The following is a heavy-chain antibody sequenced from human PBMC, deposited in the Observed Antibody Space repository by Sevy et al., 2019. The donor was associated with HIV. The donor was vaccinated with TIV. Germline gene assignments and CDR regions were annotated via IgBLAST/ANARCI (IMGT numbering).Heavy chain of an antibody. J-gene: IGHJ4*02. D-gene: IGHD3-22*01. CDR2: FDPEDGER. CDR1: GYTLTELS. Sequence: ASVKVSCKVSGYTLTELSMHWVRQAPGKGLEWMGGFDPEDGERIYAQKFQGRVTMTEDTSTDTAYMELSSLRSEDTAVYYCATVPQYYYDSSGTHFDYWGQGTLVTVSS. CDR3: ATVPQYYYDSSGTHFDY. V-gene: IGHV1-24*01.